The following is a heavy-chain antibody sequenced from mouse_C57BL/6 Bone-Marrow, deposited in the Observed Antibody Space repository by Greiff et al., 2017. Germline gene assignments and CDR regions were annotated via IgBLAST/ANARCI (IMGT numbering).Heavy chain of an antibody. D-gene: IGHD2-4*01. CDR2: IDPSDSYT. CDR1: GYTFTSYW. CDR3: ARSNYDYDVGY. V-gene: IGHV1-59*01. Sequence: QVQLQQPGAELVRPGTSVKLSCKASGYTFTSYWMHWVKQRPGQGLEWIGVIDPSDSYTNYNQKFKGKATLTVDTSSSTAYLQLSSLTSEDAAVYYCARSNYDYDVGYWGQGTTLTVSS. J-gene: IGHJ2*01.